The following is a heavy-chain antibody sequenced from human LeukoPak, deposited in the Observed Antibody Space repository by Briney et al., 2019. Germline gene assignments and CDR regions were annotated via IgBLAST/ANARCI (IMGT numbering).Heavy chain of an antibody. V-gene: IGHV4-34*01. D-gene: IGHD3-16*02. CDR2: INHSGST. CDR3: ARASFPYDYVWGSYRYTPPYFDY. CDR1: GGSFSGYY. Sequence: PSETLSLTCAVYGGSFSGYYWSWIRQPPGKGLEWIGEINHSGSTNYNPSLKSRVTISVDTSKNQFSLKLNSVTAADTAVYYCARASFPYDYVWGSYRYTPPYFDYWGQGTLVTVSS. J-gene: IGHJ4*02.